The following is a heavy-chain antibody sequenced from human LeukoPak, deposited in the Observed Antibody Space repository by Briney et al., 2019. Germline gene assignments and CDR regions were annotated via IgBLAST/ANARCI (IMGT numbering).Heavy chain of an antibody. D-gene: IGHD6-13*01. V-gene: IGHV1-18*01. CDR3: ARTSAYGSSWHSY. CDR1: GYTFTNYA. J-gene: IGHJ4*02. Sequence: VASVKVSCKASGYTFTNYAISWVRQAPGQGLEWMGWISVYNANTNDAQKFQGRVTVTTDTSTNTAYMELRSLRSDDTAVYYCARTSAYGSSWHSYWGQGTLVTVSS. CDR2: ISVYNANT.